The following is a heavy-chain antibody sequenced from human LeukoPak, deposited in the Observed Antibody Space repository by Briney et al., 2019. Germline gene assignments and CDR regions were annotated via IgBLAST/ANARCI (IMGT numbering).Heavy chain of an antibody. CDR1: GFTFSNYA. CDR2: ISGSGGST. J-gene: IGHJ4*02. D-gene: IGHD5-12*01. V-gene: IGHV3-23*01. Sequence: TGGSLRLSCAASGFTFSNYAMSWVRQAPGKGLEWVSVISGSGGSTYYADSVKGRFTISRDNPKNTLYLQMNSLRAEDTAVYYCAGEDSGYDYWGQGTLVTVSS. CDR3: AGEDSGYDY.